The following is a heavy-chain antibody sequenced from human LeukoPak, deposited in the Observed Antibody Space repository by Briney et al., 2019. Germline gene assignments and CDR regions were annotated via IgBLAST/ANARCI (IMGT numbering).Heavy chain of an antibody. CDR1: GGSISSGSYY. D-gene: IGHD6-13*01. CDR3: CSFYSSSGYRGRYSMDV. CDR2: IYTSGST. V-gene: IGHV4-61*02. Sequence: SETLSLTCTVSGGSISSGSYYWSWIRQPAGKGLEWIGLIYTSGSTNYNPSLKSRVTISVDTSKNQFSLRLNSVTAADTAVYYCCSFYSSSGYRGRYSMDVWGQGTTVTVSS. J-gene: IGHJ6*02.